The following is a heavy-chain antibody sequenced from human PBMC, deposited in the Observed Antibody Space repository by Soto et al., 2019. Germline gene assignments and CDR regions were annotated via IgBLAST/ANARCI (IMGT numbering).Heavy chain of an antibody. CDR3: ARERIITFGGVIDYYYGMDV. D-gene: IGHD3-16*01. J-gene: IGHJ6*02. CDR1: GYRFRGYG. Sequence: DFVNAYCKSSGYRFRGYGMSWVRQAPGQGLDWMRWISAYNCNTYYAQKLRGRVNMTTDTSTSTAYMEMRSTRSDDAAVYYWARERIITFGGVIDYYYGMDVGGQGATVTVSS. V-gene: IGHV1-18*04. CDR2: ISAYNCNT.